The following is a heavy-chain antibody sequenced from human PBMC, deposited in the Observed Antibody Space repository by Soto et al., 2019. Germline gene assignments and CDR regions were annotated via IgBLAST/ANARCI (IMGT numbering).Heavy chain of an antibody. CDR1: GFTFDDYD. V-gene: IGHV3-23*01. D-gene: IGHD3-16*01. J-gene: IGHJ4*02. Sequence: EVQLLDSGGDWLQPGGFLRLSCAAPGFTFDDYDMSWVRQPPGKGREWVWTLSDTTYYADSVRGRFTISRDTSGSTLYLQMDSLGVDDTAVYYCARSLGPSRHFFDHWGQGTLVTVSS. CDR2: LSDTT. CDR3: ARSLGPSRHFFDH.